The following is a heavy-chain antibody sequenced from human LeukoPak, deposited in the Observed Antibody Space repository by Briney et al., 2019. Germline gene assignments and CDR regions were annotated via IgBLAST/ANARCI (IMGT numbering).Heavy chain of an antibody. V-gene: IGHV4-34*01. CDR2: INHSGST. CDR3: ARGGQWLVSFDY. J-gene: IGHJ4*02. CDR1: GGSFSGYY. Sequence: PSETLSLTCAVYGGSFSGYYWSWIRQPPGKGLEWIGEINHSGSTDYNPSLKSRVTISVDTSKNQFPLKLSSVTAADTAVYYCARGGQWLVSFDYWGQGTLVTVSS. D-gene: IGHD6-19*01.